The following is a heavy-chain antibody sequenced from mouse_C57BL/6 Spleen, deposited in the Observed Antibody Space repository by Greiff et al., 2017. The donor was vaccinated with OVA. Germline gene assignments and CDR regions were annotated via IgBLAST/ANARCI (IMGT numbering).Heavy chain of an antibody. Sequence: DVMLVESGGGLVQPGGSMKLSCVASGFTFSNYWMNWVRQSPEKGLEWVAQIRLKSDNYATHYAESVKGRFTISRDDSKSSVYLQMNNLRAEDTGIYYCTKGDSPYWYFDVWGTGTTVTVSS. CDR1: GFTFSNYW. V-gene: IGHV6-3*01. CDR3: TKGDSPYWYFDV. CDR2: IRLKSDNYAT. J-gene: IGHJ1*03. D-gene: IGHD3-3*01.